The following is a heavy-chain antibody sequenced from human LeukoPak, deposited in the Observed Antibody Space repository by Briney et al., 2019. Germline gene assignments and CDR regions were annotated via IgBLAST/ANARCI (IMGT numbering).Heavy chain of an antibody. V-gene: IGHV5-51*01. CDR1: GSLFTNYW. CDR3: ARLRNSYGHRADY. Sequence: GESLEISCKGPGSLFTNYWIGWVRQLPGKGLEWTGIIYPGESDTRYSPSFQGQVTISADKSISTVQWSSLKASDTAIYYCARLRNSYGHRADYWGQGTLVTVSS. CDR2: IYPGESDT. J-gene: IGHJ4*02. D-gene: IGHD5-18*01.